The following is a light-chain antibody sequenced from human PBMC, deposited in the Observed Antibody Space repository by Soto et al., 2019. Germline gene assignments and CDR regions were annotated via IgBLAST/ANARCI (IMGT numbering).Light chain of an antibody. J-gene: IGKJ5*01. CDR3: QKYNSAPF. CDR1: QGISNY. Sequence: DIQMTQSPSSLSASVGDRVTITCRASQGISNYLAWYQQKPGKVPKLPIYAASTLQSGVPSRFSGSGSGTDFTLTISSLQPEDVATYYCQKYNSAPFFGQGTRLEIK. CDR2: AAS. V-gene: IGKV1-27*01.